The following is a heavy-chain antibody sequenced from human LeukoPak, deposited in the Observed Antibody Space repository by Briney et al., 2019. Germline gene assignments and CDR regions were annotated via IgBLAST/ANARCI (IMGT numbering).Heavy chain of an antibody. D-gene: IGHD2-2*01. Sequence: GGSLRLSCAASGFTVSSNYMSWVRQAPGKGLEWVSVIYSGGSTYYADSVKGRFTISRDNSKNTLYLQMNSLGAEDTAVYYCARGLRDCSSTSCYLLDAFDIWGQGTMVTVSS. CDR2: IYSGGST. J-gene: IGHJ3*02. CDR1: GFTVSSNY. V-gene: IGHV3-53*01. CDR3: ARGLRDCSSTSCYLLDAFDI.